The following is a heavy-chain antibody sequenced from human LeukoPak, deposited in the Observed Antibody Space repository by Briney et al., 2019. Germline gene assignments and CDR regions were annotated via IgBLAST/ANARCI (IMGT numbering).Heavy chain of an antibody. J-gene: IGHJ4*02. CDR1: GFTFSSYW. V-gene: IGHV3-7*01. D-gene: IGHD6-13*01. CDR2: IKQDGSEK. CDR3: ASSSWAPYYFDY. Sequence: GGSLRLSCAASGFTFSSYWMSWVRQAPGKGLEWVANIKQDGSEKYYVDSVKGRFTISRDNAKNSLYPQMNSLRAEDTAVYYCASSSWAPYYFDYWGQGTLVTVSS.